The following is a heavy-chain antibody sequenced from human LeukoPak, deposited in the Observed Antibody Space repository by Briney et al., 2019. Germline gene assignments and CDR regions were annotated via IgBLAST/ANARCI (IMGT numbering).Heavy chain of an antibody. V-gene: IGHV4-39*01. J-gene: IGHJ4*02. CDR1: GGSISSSSYY. Sequence: RASETLSLTCTVSGGSISSSSYYWGWIRQPPGKGLEWIGSIYYSGSTYYNPSLKSRVTISVNTSKNQFSLKLSSVTAADTAVYYCASLRGYSYGLLDYWGQGTLVTVSS. CDR3: ASLRGYSYGLLDY. D-gene: IGHD5-18*01. CDR2: IYYSGST.